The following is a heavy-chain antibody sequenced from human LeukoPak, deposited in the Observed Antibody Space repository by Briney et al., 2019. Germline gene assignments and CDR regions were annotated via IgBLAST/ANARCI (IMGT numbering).Heavy chain of an antibody. CDR2: IYYSGST. CDR3: ARGGSSGPDY. J-gene: IGHJ4*02. V-gene: IGHV4-39*07. Sequence: PSETLSLTCTVSGGSISSSSYYWGWIRQPPGKGLEWIGSIYYSGSTYYNPSLKSRVTISVDTSKNQFSLKLSSVTAADTAVYYCARGGSSGPDYWGQGTLVTVSS. D-gene: IGHD6-19*01. CDR1: GGSISSSSYY.